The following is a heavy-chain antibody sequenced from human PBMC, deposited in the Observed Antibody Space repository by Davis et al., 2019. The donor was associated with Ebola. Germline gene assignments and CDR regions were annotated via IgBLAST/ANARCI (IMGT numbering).Heavy chain of an antibody. CDR3: ARCEENPDTTMVSCFDY. J-gene: IGHJ4*02. D-gene: IGHD5-18*01. CDR1: GYTFTSYG. CDR2: INTNTGNP. V-gene: IGHV7-4-1*02. Sequence: ASVKVSCKASGYTFTSYGITWVRQAPGQGLEWMGLINTNTGNPTYAQGFTGRFVFSLDTSVSTAYLQISSLKAEDTAVYYCARCEENPDTTMVSCFDYWGQGTLVTVSS.